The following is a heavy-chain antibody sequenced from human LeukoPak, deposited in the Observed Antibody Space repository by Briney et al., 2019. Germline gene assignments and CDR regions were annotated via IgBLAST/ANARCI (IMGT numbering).Heavy chain of an antibody. J-gene: IGHJ4*02. D-gene: IGHD6-13*01. CDR2: INPNSGGT. CDR1: GYTFTGYY. Sequence: ASVKVSCKASGYTFTGYYMHWVRQAPGQGLAWMGWINPNSGGTNYAQKFQGRVTMTRDTSISTAYMELSRLRSDDTAVYYCARDLGAGYSSSWYPQDWGQGTLVTVSS. V-gene: IGHV1-2*02. CDR3: ARDLGAGYSSSWYPQD.